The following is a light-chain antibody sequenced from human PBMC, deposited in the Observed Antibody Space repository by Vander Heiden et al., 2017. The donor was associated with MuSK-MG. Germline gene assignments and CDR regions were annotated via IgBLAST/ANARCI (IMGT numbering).Light chain of an antibody. CDR3: QQSYSFLLFT. J-gene: IGKJ2*01. Sequence: DIQTTQSPSSLSESVGDRVSITCRASQGISSYLNWYQQKPGKAPKLLIYATSNLQSGVPSRFSGSGFETYFTLTISSLQSEDVATYYFQQSYSFLLFTFGEGT. V-gene: IGKV1-39*01. CDR1: QGISSY. CDR2: ATS.